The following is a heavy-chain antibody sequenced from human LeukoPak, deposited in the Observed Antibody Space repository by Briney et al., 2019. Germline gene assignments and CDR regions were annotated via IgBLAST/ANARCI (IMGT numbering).Heavy chain of an antibody. Sequence: ASVKVSCKASGYTFTGYYMHWVRQAPGQGLEWMGWINPNSGSTKSAQIFQGRVTLTSDTTVTAAYMELTRLTSDDTAVYYCARVLSGTKPLDYWGQGTLVTVSS. CDR3: ARVLSGTKPLDY. CDR2: INPNSGST. V-gene: IGHV1-2*02. D-gene: IGHD3-16*02. J-gene: IGHJ4*02. CDR1: GYTFTGYY.